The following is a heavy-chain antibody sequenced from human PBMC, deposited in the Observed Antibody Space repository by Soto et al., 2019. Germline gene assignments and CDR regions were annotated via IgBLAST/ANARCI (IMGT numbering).Heavy chain of an antibody. D-gene: IGHD3-10*01. CDR3: ARLHYGSGWDNWFDP. V-gene: IGHV4-4*02. Sequence: SETLSLTCAVSGGSISSSNWWSWVRQPPGKGLEWIGEIYHSGSTNYNPSLKSRVTISVDKSKNQFSLKLSSVTAADTAVYYCARLHYGSGWDNWFDPWGQGTLVTVSS. CDR2: IYHSGST. CDR1: GGSISSSNW. J-gene: IGHJ5*02.